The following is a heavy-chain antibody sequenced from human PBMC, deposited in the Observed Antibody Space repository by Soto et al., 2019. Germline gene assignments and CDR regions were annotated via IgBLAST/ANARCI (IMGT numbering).Heavy chain of an antibody. CDR3: SERRVSGGDVEGFDY. D-gene: IGHD2-21*01. CDR1: GFSLSTTGVG. CDR2: IYWDDDK. J-gene: IGHJ4*02. Sequence: SGPTLVNPTQTLTLTCTFSGFSLSTTGVGVGWIRQPPGKALEWLALIYWDDDKRYSPSLKSRLTITKDTSKNQVVLTMTNMERVDTATYYYSERRVSGGDVEGFDYWGQGTLVTVSS. V-gene: IGHV2-5*02.